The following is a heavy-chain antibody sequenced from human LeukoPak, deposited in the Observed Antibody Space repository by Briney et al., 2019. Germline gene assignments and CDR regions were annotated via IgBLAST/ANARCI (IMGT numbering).Heavy chain of an antibody. CDR1: GFTFSDAW. CDR2: IKSRNRGETV. D-gene: IGHD1-26*01. V-gene: IGHV3-15*01. Sequence: PGGSLRLSCAASGFTFSDAWMNWVRLAPGKGLEWVGRIKSRNRGETVDYAAPVKGRFTISRDDSRTTVYLQMNSLKTEDTAIYYCTTDGSTTLSNTFDYWGQGTLVTVSS. CDR3: TTDGSTTLSNTFDY. J-gene: IGHJ4*02.